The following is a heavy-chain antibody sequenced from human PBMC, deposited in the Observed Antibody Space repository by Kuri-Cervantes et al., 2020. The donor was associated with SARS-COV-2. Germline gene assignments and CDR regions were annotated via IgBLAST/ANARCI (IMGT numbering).Heavy chain of an antibody. CDR1: GFTFSSYS. CDR3: ARGLNIAQPVDFDY. V-gene: IGHV3-21*01. Sequence: LSLTCAASGFTFSSYSMNWVRQAPGKGLEWVSSISSSSSYIYYADSVKGRFTISRDNAKNSLYLQMNSLRAEDTAVYYCARGLNIAQPVDFDYWGQGTLVTVSS. J-gene: IGHJ4*02. CDR2: ISSSSSYI. D-gene: IGHD2/OR15-2a*01.